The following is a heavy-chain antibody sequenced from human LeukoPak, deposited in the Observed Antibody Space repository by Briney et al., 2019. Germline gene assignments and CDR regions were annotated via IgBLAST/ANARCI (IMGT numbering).Heavy chain of an antibody. Sequence: GGSLRLSCAASGFTFSSYSMNWVRQAPGKGLEWVSSISSSSSNIYYADSVKGRFTISRDNAKNSLYLQMNSLRAEDTAVYYCARVTHSGGDWRHDYWGQGTLVTVSS. CDR3: ARVTHSGGDWRHDY. D-gene: IGHD2-21*02. J-gene: IGHJ4*02. V-gene: IGHV3-21*01. CDR2: ISSSSSNI. CDR1: GFTFSSYS.